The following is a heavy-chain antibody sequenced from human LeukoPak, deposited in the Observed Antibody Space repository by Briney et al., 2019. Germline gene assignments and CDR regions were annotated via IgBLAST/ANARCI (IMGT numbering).Heavy chain of an antibody. CDR1: GFTIYSSSYY. J-gene: IGHJ6*03. D-gene: IGHD3-10*01. V-gene: IGHV4-39*07. CDR2: IDYRGNT. Sequence: SETLSLTCSVSGFTIYSSSYYWHWLRQPLGRVLECSATIDYRGNTYYNPSIKRRVTMSVDTSKNQLSLKLSSVTAADTAVYYCARAVGSGSFQTYYYYMDVWGKGNTVTMSS. CDR3: ARAVGSGSFQTYYYYMDV.